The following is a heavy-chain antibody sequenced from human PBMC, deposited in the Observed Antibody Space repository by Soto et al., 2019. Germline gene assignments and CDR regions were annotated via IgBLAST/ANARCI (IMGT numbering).Heavy chain of an antibody. J-gene: IGHJ6*02. CDR2: IIPILGIA. Sequence: QVQLVQSGAEVKKPGSSVKVSCKASGGTFSSYTISWVRQAPGQGLEWMGRIIPILGIANYAQKFQGRVTITADKSTSTAYMELSSLRSEDTAVYYCARTEDYYSYGMDVWGQGTTVTVSS. CDR1: GGTFSSYT. CDR3: ARTEDYYSYGMDV. V-gene: IGHV1-69*02.